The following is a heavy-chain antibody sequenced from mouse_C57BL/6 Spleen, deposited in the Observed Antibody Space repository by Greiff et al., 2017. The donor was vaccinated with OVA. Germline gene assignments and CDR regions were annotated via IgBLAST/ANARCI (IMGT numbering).Heavy chain of an antibody. D-gene: IGHD1-1*01. J-gene: IGHJ2*01. V-gene: IGHV5-17*01. Sequence: DVHLVESGGGLVKPGGSLKLSCAASGFTFSDYGMHWVRQAPEKGLEWVAYISSGSSTIYYADTVKGRFTISRDNAKNTLFLQMTSLRSEDTAMYYCARDDYGSSSYYFDYWGQGTTLTVSS. CDR3: ARDDYGSSSYYFDY. CDR2: ISSGSSTI. CDR1: GFTFSDYG.